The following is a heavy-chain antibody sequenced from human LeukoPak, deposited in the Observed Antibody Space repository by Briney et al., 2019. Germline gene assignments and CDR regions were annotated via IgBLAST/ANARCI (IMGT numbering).Heavy chain of an antibody. CDR3: AKIRPPAYDI. V-gene: IGHV3-23*01. CDR2: ISGSGGSK. Sequence: GGSLRLSCAASGFTFSSYAMSWVRQAPGKGLEWVSVISGSGGSKYYADSVKGRFTIARDHPKNTLYLQMNSLRAEDTAVYYCAKIRPPAYDIWGQGTMVTVSS. CDR1: GFTFSSYA. J-gene: IGHJ3*02. D-gene: IGHD3-3*02.